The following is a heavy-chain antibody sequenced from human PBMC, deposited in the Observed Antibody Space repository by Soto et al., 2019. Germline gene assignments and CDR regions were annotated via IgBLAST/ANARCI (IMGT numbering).Heavy chain of an antibody. CDR1: GFTFSDYY. Sequence: GGSLRLSCAASGFTFSDYYMSWIRQAPGKGLEWVSYISSSSYANYADSVKGRFTISRDNAKNSLYLQMNSLRAEDTAVYYCARSRRGYSSGWLVTFDYWGQGTLVTVSS. CDR2: ISSSSYA. D-gene: IGHD6-19*01. CDR3: ARSRRGYSSGWLVTFDY. V-gene: IGHV3-11*06. J-gene: IGHJ4*02.